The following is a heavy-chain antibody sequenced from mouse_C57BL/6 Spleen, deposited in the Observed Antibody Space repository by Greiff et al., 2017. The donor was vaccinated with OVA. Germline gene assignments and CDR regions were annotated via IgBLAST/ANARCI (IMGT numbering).Heavy chain of an antibody. D-gene: IGHD2-1*01. CDR2: INPNNGGT. V-gene: IGHV1-26*01. J-gene: IGHJ1*03. Sequence: EVQLQQSGPELVKPGASVKISCKASGYTFTDYYMNWVKQSHGKSLEWIGDINPNNGGTSYNQKFKGKATLTVDKSSSTAYMELRSLTSEDSAVYYCASPPFGNTGYFDVWGTGTTVTVSS. CDR1: GYTFTDYY. CDR3: ASPPFGNTGYFDV.